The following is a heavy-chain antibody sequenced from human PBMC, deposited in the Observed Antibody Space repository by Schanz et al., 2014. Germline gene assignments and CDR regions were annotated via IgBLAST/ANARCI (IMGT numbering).Heavy chain of an antibody. V-gene: IGHV3-30*03. J-gene: IGHJ4*02. CDR1: GFTFSSYG. D-gene: IGHD1-26*01. CDR3: ARGGATRFDY. Sequence: QVQLVESGGGVVQPGRSLRLSCAASGFTFSSYGMHWVRQAPGKGLEWVAVISYDGSNKYYADSVKGRFTISRDNSKNTLYLQMNSLRAEDTAVYYCARGGATRFDYWGQGTLVTVSS. CDR2: ISYDGSNK.